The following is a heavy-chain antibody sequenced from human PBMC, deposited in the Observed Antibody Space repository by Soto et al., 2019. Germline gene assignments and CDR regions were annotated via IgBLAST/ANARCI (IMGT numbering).Heavy chain of an antibody. Sequence: ASVKVSCKASGYTFTSYAIHWVRQAPGQRLEWMGWINAGNGNTKYSQKFQGRVTITRDTSASTAYMELRSLRSDDTAVYYCARDSDIVVVPAADYWGQGTLVTVSS. V-gene: IGHV1-3*01. D-gene: IGHD2-2*01. CDR1: GYTFTSYA. CDR3: ARDSDIVVVPAADY. CDR2: INAGNGNT. J-gene: IGHJ4*02.